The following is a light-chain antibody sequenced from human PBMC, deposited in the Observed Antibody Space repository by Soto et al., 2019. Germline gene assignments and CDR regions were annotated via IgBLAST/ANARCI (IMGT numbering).Light chain of an antibody. J-gene: IGKJ2*01. V-gene: IGKV3-11*01. CDR2: DTT. Sequence: ETLLTQSPGTLSLSPGERATLSCRASQSVSNYLAWFQQKPGQAPRLLIFDTTNRAPGTPARFSGSGSVTYFTLTISSLEPEDFAVYYCQQRRNLPYTFGQGTKLEIK. CDR3: QQRRNLPYT. CDR1: QSVSNY.